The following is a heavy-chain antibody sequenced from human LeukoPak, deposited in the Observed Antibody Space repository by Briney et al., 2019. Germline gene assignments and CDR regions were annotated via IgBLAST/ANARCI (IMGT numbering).Heavy chain of an antibody. J-gene: IGHJ6*02. Sequence: GGSLRLSGAAPGFTFSSYAMSWVRQAPGKGLEWVSSISGSGNRTYYADSVKGRFTISRDNSKNTLFLQMNSLRAEDTAVYYCAKNLYCGGGSCYPSALGMDVWGQGTTVTVSS. V-gene: IGHV3-23*01. CDR2: ISGSGNRT. CDR3: AKNLYCGGGSCYPSALGMDV. CDR1: GFTFSSYA. D-gene: IGHD2-15*01.